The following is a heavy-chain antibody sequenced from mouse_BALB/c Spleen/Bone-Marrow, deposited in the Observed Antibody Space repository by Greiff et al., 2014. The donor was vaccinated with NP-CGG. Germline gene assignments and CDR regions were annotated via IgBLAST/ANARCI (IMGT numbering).Heavy chain of an antibody. CDR3: ARRGTFRVACYAMDY. J-gene: IGHJ4*01. V-gene: IGHV1-4*01. CDR2: INPSSGYT. D-gene: IGHD3-3*01. Sequence: VQLVESGAELARPGASVKMSCKASGYTFTDYTVHWVKQRPGQGLEWIGYINPSSGYTNYNQIFKDKATLTADKSSTTAYMQLSSLRTEDSAVYNCARRGTFRVACYAMDYWGQGNSVTVSS. CDR1: GYTFTDYT.